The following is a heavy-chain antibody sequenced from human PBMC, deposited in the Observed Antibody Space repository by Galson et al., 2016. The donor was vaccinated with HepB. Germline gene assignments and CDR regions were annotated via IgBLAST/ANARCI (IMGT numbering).Heavy chain of an antibody. V-gene: IGHV5-51*01. J-gene: IGHJ4*02. D-gene: IGHD4-17*01. CDR2: VYPGDSDS. CDR1: GYTFTSYW. Sequence: QSGAEVKKPGESLKISCKGSGYTFTSYWIAWVRQMPGKGLEWMGIVYPGDSDSRYSPSFQGQVTMSADRSISTAYLQWSGLKASDSAMYYCARDFGDNTFDFWGQGTLVTVSS. CDR3: ARDFGDNTFDF.